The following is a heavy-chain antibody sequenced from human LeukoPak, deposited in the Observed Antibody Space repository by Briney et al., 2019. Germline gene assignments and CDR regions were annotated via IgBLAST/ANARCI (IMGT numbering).Heavy chain of an antibody. Sequence: TSGTLSLTCSVSAVSVSRHYWSWIRQPPGKGLEWIGHVYYTGSTDYNPSLKSRVTMSLDTSRKWFSLKLISVTAADTAVYYCARVRAATASYFDYWGQGTLVTVSS. J-gene: IGHJ4*02. CDR1: AVSVSRHY. V-gene: IGHV4-59*08. CDR3: ARVRAATASYFDY. CDR2: VYYTGST. D-gene: IGHD6-25*01.